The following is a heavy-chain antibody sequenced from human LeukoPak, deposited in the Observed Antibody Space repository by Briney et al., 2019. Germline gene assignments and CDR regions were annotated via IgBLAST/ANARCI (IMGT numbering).Heavy chain of an antibody. CDR2: IYHSGST. V-gene: IGHV4-30-2*01. CDR1: GGSISSGGYS. J-gene: IGHJ4*02. CDR3: ARDPVGHGVDY. D-gene: IGHD2-15*01. Sequence: SQTLSLTCAVSGGSISSGGYSWSWIRQPPGKGLEWIGYIYHSGSTNYNPSLKSRVTISVDTSKNQFSLKLSSVTAADTAVYYCARDPVGHGVDYWGQGTLVTVSS.